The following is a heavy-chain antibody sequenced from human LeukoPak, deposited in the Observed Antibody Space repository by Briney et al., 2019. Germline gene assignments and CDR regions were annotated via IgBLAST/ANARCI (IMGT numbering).Heavy chain of an antibody. J-gene: IGHJ4*02. CDR3: ASGRGYSYPPWSVFDY. Sequence: PGGSLRLSCAASGFTFSSYAMHWVRQAPGKGLEYVSAISSNGGSTYYANSVKGRFTISRDNSKNTLYLQMGSLRAEDMAVYYCASGRGYSYPPWSVFDYWGQGTLLTVSS. CDR2: ISSNGGST. V-gene: IGHV3-64*01. CDR1: GFTFSSYA. D-gene: IGHD5-18*01.